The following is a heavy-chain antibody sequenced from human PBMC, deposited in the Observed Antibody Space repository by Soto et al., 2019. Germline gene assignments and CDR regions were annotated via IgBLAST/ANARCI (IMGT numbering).Heavy chain of an antibody. CDR1: GGTFSSYA. D-gene: IGHD2-2*01. J-gene: IGHJ6*02. V-gene: IGHV1-69*01. CDR2: IIPIFGTA. Sequence: QVQLVQSGAEVKKPGSSVKVSCKASGGTFSSYAISWVRQAPGQGLEWMGGIIPIFGTANYAQKFQGRVTITAGESTSTAYMELSSLRSEDTAVYYCARDQGIVVVPAASSDYYYYGMDVWGQGTTVTVSS. CDR3: ARDQGIVVVPAASSDYYYYGMDV.